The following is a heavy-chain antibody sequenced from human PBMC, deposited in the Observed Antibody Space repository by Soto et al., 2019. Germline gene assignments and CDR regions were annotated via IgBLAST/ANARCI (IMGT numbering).Heavy chain of an antibody. J-gene: IGHJ4*02. Sequence: QVQLQESGPGLVKPSQTLSLTCTVSGGSISSGDYFWSWVRQPPGKGLEWIGYIYDSGSTYYNPSLKSRVSMSVDTSKTQFSLKLGSVTAADTAVYSCARVKGYGFFDYWGQGTLVTVSS. CDR2: IYDSGST. CDR3: ARVKGYGFFDY. CDR1: GGSISSGDYF. V-gene: IGHV4-30-4*01. D-gene: IGHD5-18*01.